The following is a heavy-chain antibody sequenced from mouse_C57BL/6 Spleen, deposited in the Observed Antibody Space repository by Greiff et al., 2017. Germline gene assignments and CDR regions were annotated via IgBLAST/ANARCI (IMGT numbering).Heavy chain of an antibody. CDR3: TTSGYSNSPFAY. V-gene: IGHV14-1*01. Sequence: EVQRVESGAELVRPGASVKLSCTASGFNIKDYYMHWVKQRPEQGLEWIGRIDPEDGDTEYAPKFQGKATMTADKSSNTAYLQLSSLTSEDTAVYYCTTSGYSNSPFAYWGQGTLVTVSA. CDR2: IDPEDGDT. J-gene: IGHJ3*01. D-gene: IGHD2-5*01. CDR1: GFNIKDYY.